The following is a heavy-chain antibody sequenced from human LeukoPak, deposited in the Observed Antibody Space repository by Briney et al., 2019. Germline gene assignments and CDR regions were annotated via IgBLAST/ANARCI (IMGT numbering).Heavy chain of an antibody. D-gene: IGHD4-17*01. V-gene: IGHV2-5*02. J-gene: IGHJ6*02. CDR2: NYGDDEK. CDR1: GFSLGPSGVG. Sequence: SGPSLVKPTQTLTLTCTFSGFSLGPSGVGVGWIRQPPGKALGWLALNYGDDEKRYSPALRRKLTITNDTSKNQVILTMTNMDPGDTATYLCTHAVSPSAYGLDAWGQGTTVTVSS. CDR3: THAVSPSAYGLDA.